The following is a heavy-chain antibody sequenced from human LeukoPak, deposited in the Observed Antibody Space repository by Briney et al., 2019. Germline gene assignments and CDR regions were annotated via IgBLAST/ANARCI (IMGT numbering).Heavy chain of an antibody. V-gene: IGHV3-74*01. CDR2: INPDATII. CDR1: GVTFSRYW. Sequence: QPGGSLRLSCAASGVTFSRYWMHWVRQVPGKGLGLVSRINPDATIITYADSVSGVFTISRNNAKNTLYLQLSNLRAEHPAVYYCVTDLVLVTTPGDHLAHWGQGTLVTVSS. CDR3: VTDLVLVTTPGDHLAH. J-gene: IGHJ4*02. D-gene: IGHD2-21*02.